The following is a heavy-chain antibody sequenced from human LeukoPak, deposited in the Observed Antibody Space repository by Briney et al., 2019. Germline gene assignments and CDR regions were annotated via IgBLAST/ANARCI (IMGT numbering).Heavy chain of an antibody. V-gene: IGHV3-30-3*01. Sequence: GGSLRLSCAASGFTFSNYAMHWVRQAPGKGLEWVAVISYDGSNKYYADSVKGRFTISRDNSKNTLYLQMNSLRAEDTAVYYCARDRDYGDFSFDYWGQGTLVTVSS. J-gene: IGHJ4*02. CDR1: GFTFSNYA. CDR3: ARDRDYGDFSFDY. D-gene: IGHD4-17*01. CDR2: ISYDGSNK.